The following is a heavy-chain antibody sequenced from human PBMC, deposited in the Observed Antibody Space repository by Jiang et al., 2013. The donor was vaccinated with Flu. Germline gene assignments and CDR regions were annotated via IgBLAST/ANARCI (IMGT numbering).Heavy chain of an antibody. CDR3: ARHSRAGAWELLGWSAGWFDP. V-gene: IGHV4-59*08. Sequence: GSGLVKPSETLSLTCTVSGGSISSYYWSWIRQPPGKGLEWIGYIYYSGSTNYNPSLKSRVTISVDTSKNQFSLKLSSVTAADTAVYYCARHSRAGAWELLGWSAGWFDPWGQGTLVTVSS. CDR1: GGSISSYY. J-gene: IGHJ5*02. CDR2: IYYSGST. D-gene: IGHD1-26*01.